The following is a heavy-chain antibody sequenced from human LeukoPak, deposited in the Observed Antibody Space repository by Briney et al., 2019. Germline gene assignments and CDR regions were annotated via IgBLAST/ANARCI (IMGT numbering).Heavy chain of an antibody. CDR2: ITPKSGGI. Sequence: ASVKVSCKASGYTFTSYDINWVRQATGQGLEWMGRITPKSGGISYAQRFQGRVTMTRDTSISTAYMDLSRLTSDDTAVYYCARGPSSAHNWFDPWGQGTLVTVSS. V-gene: IGHV1-2*06. CDR3: ARGPSSAHNWFDP. J-gene: IGHJ5*02. CDR1: GYTFTSYD.